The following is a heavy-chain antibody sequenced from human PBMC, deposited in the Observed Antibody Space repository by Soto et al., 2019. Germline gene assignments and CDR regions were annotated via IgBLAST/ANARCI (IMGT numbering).Heavy chain of an antibody. CDR1: GGSVSSGDYY. CDR2: IYYSGNT. V-gene: IGHV4-30-4*01. J-gene: IGHJ4*02. Sequence: QVQLQESGPGLVKPSQTLSLTCTVSGGSVSSGDYYWNWIRQPPGKGLEWIGYIYYSGNTYYNSSLKSPLRISTDTSKNQFSLNLTSVTVADTAVYFCARLGLALDSWGQGTLVTVSS. CDR3: ARLGLALDS.